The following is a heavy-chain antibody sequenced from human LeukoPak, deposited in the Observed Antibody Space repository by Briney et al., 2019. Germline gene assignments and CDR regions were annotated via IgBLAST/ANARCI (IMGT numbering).Heavy chain of an antibody. D-gene: IGHD5-18*01. V-gene: IGHV3-21*06. J-gene: IGHJ6*03. CDR1: GFAFSTYS. CDR2: ISSTSAYI. CDR3: ARGGYSHGRYYYYMDV. Sequence: GGSLRLSCAASGFAFSTYSMVWVRQAPGRGLEWVSSISSTSAYIYYADSLKGRFTISRDNAKNSLYLQTNSLRAEDTAVYYCARGGYSHGRYYYYMDVWGIGTAVTVSS.